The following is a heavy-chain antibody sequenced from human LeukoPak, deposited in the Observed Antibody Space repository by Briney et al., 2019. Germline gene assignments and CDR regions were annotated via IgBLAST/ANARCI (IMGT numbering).Heavy chain of an antibody. CDR1: GYTFTSYY. J-gene: IGHJ4*02. V-gene: IGHV1-46*01. D-gene: IGHD6-19*01. CDR3: ARSDRGWYYFDY. CDR2: INPSGGST. Sequence: ASVKVSFKSSGYTFTSYYMHWVRPAPGQGLEWMGIINPSGGSTSYAQKFQGRVNMTPDTSTGTVYMELSSLRSEDTAVYYCARSDRGWYYFDYWGQGTLVTVSS.